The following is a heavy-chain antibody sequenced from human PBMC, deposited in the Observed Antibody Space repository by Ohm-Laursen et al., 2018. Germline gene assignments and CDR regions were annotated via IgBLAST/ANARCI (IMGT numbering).Heavy chain of an antibody. CDR2: ATGSGRYT. CDR1: GFTFSGYA. J-gene: IGHJ4*02. D-gene: IGHD1-1*01. CDR3: AKDISPVQPDYFDY. V-gene: IGHV3-23*01. Sequence: SLRLSCSASGFTFSGYAMSWVRQAPGKGLEWVSVATGSGRYTYYRDSVKGRFTISRDNSKNTLYLQMNSLRAEDTAVYYCAKDISPVQPDYFDYWGQGTLVTVSS.